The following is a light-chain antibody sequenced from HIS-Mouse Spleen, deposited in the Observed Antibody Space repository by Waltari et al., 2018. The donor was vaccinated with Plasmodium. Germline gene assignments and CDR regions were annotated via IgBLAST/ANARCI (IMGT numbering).Light chain of an antibody. J-gene: IGLJ3*02. Sequence: SYELTQPPSASASPGQTARITCSGDALPTKYAYWYQQKSGQAPVLVIYEDSKRPSGIPERFSGSSSGTMATLTISGAQVEDEADYYCYSTDSSGNHRVFGGGTKLTVL. CDR1: ALPTKY. V-gene: IGLV3-10*01. CDR3: YSTDSSGNHRV. CDR2: EDS.